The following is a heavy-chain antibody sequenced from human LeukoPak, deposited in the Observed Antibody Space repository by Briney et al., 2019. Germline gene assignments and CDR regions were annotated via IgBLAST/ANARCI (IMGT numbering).Heavy chain of an antibody. CDR3: ARGNYYDSRNAFDI. J-gene: IGHJ3*02. V-gene: IGHV4-4*07. D-gene: IGHD3-22*01. CDR1: GASISSYY. Sequence: SETLSLTCTVSGASISSYYWSWVRQPAGKGLEWIGRISNSGSTNYNPSLKGRVTISVDKSKNQFSLKLTSVTAADTAVYFCARGNYYDSRNAFDIWGQGTLVTVSS. CDR2: ISNSGST.